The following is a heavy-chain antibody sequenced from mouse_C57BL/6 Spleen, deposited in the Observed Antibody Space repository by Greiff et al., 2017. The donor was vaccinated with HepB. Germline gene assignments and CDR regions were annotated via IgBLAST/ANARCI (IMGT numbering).Heavy chain of an antibody. J-gene: IGHJ2*01. CDR1: GYTFTSYW. Sequence: QVQLQQPGAELVMPGASVKLSCKASGYTFTSYWMHWVKQRPGQGLEWIGEIDPSDSYTNYNQKFKGKSTLTVDKSSSTAYMQLSSLTSEDSAVYYCAREDDYDDYFDYWGQGTTLTVSS. D-gene: IGHD2-4*01. V-gene: IGHV1-69*01. CDR2: IDPSDSYT. CDR3: AREDDYDDYFDY.